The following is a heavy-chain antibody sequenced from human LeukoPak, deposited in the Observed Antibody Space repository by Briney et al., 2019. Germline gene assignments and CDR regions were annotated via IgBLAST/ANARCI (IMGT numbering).Heavy chain of an antibody. V-gene: IGHV1-46*01. J-gene: IGHJ4*02. CDR3: ARDQEGFDY. CDR1: GYTFTSSY. Sequence: GASVKVSCKASGYTFTSSYIHWVRQAPGQGLEWMGMIYPRDGSTSYAQKFQGRVTVTRDTSTSTVHMELRGLRSEDTAVYYCARDQEGFDYWGQGTLVTVSS. CDR2: IYPRDGST.